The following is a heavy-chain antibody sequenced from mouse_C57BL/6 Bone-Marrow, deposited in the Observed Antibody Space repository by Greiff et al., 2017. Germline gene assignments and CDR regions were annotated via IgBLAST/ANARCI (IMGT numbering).Heavy chain of an antibody. CDR1: GFTFSDYG. J-gene: IGHJ3*01. CDR2: ISSGSSTI. D-gene: IGHD1-1*01. CDR3: ARCSPAWFAY. Sequence: EVKLVESGGGLVKPGGSLKLSCAASGFTFSDYGMHWVRQAPEKGLEWVAYISSGSSTIYYADTVKGRFTISRDNAKNTLFLQMTSLRSADTAMYYCARCSPAWFAYWGQGTLVTVSA. V-gene: IGHV5-17*01.